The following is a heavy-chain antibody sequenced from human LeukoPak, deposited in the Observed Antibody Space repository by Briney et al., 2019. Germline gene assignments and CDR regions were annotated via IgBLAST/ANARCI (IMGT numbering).Heavy chain of an antibody. J-gene: IGHJ4*02. CDR3: ARDFIMVRGGQGAFDY. Sequence: ASVKVSCKASGYTFTGYYMHWVRQAPGQGLEWMGWINPNSGGTNYAQKFQGRVTMTRDTSISTAYMELSRLRSDDTAVYYCARDFIMVRGGQGAFDYWGQGTLVTVSS. V-gene: IGHV1-2*02. CDR2: INPNSGGT. CDR1: GYTFTGYY. D-gene: IGHD3-10*01.